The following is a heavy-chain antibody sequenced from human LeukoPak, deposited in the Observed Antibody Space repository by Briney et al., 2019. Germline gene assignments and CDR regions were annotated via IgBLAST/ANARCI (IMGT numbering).Heavy chain of an antibody. CDR2: ISARGGST. V-gene: IGHV3-23*01. CDR1: GFSFNNFD. CDR3: AKAVRSSSWSRGFDY. J-gene: IGHJ4*02. D-gene: IGHD6-13*01. Sequence: GDSLRLSCAASGFSFNNFDMTWVRQPPGKGLEWVSAISARGGSTYYADSVKGRFTISRDNSKNTLYLQMNSLRAEDTAVYYCAKAVRSSSWSRGFDYWGQGTLVTVSS.